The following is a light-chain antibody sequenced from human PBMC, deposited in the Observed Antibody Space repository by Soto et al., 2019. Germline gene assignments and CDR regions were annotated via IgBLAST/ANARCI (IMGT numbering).Light chain of an antibody. CDR2: SAS. Sequence: EVVLTQSPGTLSLSPGERVTLSCRASQSVASSYLAWYQQKPGRAPRLLFYSASSRATGIPDRFSGSGSGTDFTLTISSLQSEDSALYYCQQYNDWPLTFGQGTKVEI. J-gene: IGKJ1*01. V-gene: IGKV3-20*01. CDR3: QQYNDWPLT. CDR1: QSVASSY.